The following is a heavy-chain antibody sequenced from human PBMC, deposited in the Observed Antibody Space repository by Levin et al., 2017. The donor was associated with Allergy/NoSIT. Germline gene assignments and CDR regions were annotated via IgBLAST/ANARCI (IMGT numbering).Heavy chain of an antibody. Sequence: GESLKISCKASGYDFNTYWIGWVRQTPEKGLEWMAIIYPGNSLTRYSPSFQGQVTISADKSISTAYLQWSSLKASDTAIYYCARQFEHMGQGTLVTVSS. J-gene: IGHJ1*01. CDR1: GYDFNTYW. CDR2: IYPGNSLT. CDR3: ARQFEH. V-gene: IGHV5-51*01.